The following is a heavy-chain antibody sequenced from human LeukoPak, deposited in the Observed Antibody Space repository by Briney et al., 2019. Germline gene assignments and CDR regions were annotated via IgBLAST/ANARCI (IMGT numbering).Heavy chain of an antibody. CDR2: INPSGGST. CDR3: ARASYDILTGYYYHGMDV. V-gene: IGHV1-46*01. CDR1: GYTFTSYY. D-gene: IGHD3-9*01. J-gene: IGHJ6*02. Sequence: GASVKVSCKASGYTFTSYYMHWVRQAPGQGLEWMGIINPSGGSTSYAQKFQGRVTMTRDTSTSTVYMELSSLRSEDTAVYYCARASYDILTGYYYHGMDVWGQGTTVTVSS.